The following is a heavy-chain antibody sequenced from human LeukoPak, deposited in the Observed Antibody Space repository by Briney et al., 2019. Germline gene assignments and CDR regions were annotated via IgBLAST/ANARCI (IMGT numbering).Heavy chain of an antibody. D-gene: IGHD5-24*01. Sequence: SETLSLSCAVYGGSFSGYYWSWIRQPPGKGLEWIGEINHSGSTNYNPSLKSRVTISVDTSKNQFSLKLSSVTAADTAVYYCARGGRWLQGFDYWGQGTLVTVSS. V-gene: IGHV4-34*01. CDR1: GGSFSGYY. CDR3: ARGGRWLQGFDY. J-gene: IGHJ4*02. CDR2: INHSGST.